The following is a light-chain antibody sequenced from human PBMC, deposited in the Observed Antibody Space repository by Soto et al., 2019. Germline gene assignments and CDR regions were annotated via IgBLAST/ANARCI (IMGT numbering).Light chain of an antibody. CDR1: SSDVGGYNY. Sequence: QSVLTQPPSASGSPGQSVTISCTGTSSDVGGYNYVSWYQQHPGKAPKLMIYEVSKRPSGVPDRFSGSKSGNTASLTVSGLQAEDEADYYCSSYAGSNNREFGGGT. V-gene: IGLV2-8*01. J-gene: IGLJ2*01. CDR2: EVS. CDR3: SSYAGSNNRE.